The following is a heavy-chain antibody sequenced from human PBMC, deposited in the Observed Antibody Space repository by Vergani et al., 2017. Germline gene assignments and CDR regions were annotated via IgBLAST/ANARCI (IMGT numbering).Heavy chain of an antibody. CDR1: GFTFATYT. D-gene: IGHD3-10*01. Sequence: EVQLLESGGGLVQPGGSRRLSCAGAGFTFATYTMAYVRQAPGKGLEWVATISSGGGDIFYADSVKGRFTTSRDNSKNTLFLQMTSLKDEDTAVYYCTTAWGLYYLHGEYFQYWGRGTLVSVSS. J-gene: IGHJ1*01. CDR2: ISSGGGDI. V-gene: IGHV3-23*01. CDR3: TTAWGLYYLHGEYFQY.